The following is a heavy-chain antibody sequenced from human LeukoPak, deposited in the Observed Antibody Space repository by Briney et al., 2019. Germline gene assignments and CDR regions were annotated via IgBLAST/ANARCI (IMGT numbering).Heavy chain of an antibody. CDR1: GYTFTRYY. V-gene: IGHV1-46*01. J-gene: IGHJ4*02. D-gene: IGHD3-9*01. CDR2: INPSGGNT. CDR3: ARSPDILTGEKFDY. Sequence: ASVKVSCKASGYTFTRYYMHWVRQAPGQGLEWMGIINPSGGNTNYAQKFQGRVTMTRDMSTSTVYMELSSLRSEGTAVYYCARSPDILTGEKFDYWGQGTLVTVSS.